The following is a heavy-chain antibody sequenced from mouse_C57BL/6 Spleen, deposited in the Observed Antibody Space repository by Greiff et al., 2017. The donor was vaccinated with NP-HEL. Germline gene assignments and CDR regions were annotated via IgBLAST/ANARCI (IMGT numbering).Heavy chain of an antibody. CDR1: GFSLTSYG. J-gene: IGHJ4*01. CDR3: SSIYYDLYYAMDD. Sequence: VKLMESGPGLVQPSQSLSITCTVSGFSLTSYGVHWVRQSPGKGLEWLGVIWSGGSTDYNAAFISRLSISKDNSKSQVFFKMNSLQADDTAIYYCSSIYYDLYYAMDDWGQGTSVTVSS. CDR2: IWSGGST. V-gene: IGHV2-2*01. D-gene: IGHD2-4*01.